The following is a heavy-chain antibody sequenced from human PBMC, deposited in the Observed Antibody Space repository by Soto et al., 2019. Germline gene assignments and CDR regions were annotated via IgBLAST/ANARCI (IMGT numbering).Heavy chain of an antibody. CDR1: GYTFTGYY. V-gene: IGHV1-2*02. CDR2: INPGNVVP. D-gene: IGHD3-16*01. CDR3: ARTDYLFSTLTYYFDY. Sequence: ASVKVSCNASGYTFTGYYVNWARQPPGQGLEWMGWINPGNVVPNDAQKFQGRVTLSRHTSINTAYMELSRLTSDDTAMYYCARTDYLFSTLTYYFDYWGQGTLVTVSS. J-gene: IGHJ4*02.